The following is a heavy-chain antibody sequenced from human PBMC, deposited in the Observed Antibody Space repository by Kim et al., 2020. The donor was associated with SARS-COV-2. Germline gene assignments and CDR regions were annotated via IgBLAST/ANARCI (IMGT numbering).Heavy chain of an antibody. J-gene: IGHJ4*02. V-gene: IGHV4-39*07. CDR3: AREDKVATKIDY. Sequence: YYNPSLKSRVTISVDTSKNQFSLKLSSVTAADTAVYYCAREDKVATKIDYWGQGTLVTVSS. D-gene: IGHD5-12*01.